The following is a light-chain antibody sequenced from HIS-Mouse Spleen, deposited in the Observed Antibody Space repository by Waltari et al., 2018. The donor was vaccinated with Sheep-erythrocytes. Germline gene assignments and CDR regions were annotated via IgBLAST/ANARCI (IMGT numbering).Light chain of an antibody. CDR1: SSDVGGYNY. CDR3: CSYAGSYNHV. J-gene: IGLJ1*01. CDR2: DVI. V-gene: IGLV2-11*01. Sequence: QSALTQPRSVSGSPGQSVTISCTGTSSDVGGYNYVSWYQQHPGKAPKLMIYDVIKRPPGVLDRFAGARSGNPASRTMSGLQAEDEADYYCCSYAGSYNHVFATGTKVTVL.